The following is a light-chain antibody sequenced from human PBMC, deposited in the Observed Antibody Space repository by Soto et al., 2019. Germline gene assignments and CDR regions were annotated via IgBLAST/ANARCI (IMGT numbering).Light chain of an antibody. CDR1: QGVSRK. CDR2: GAS. CDR3: QQYNNWPLIT. V-gene: IGKV3-15*01. Sequence: DIVMTQSPATLSVAPGERVTFSCRAGQGVSRKLAWYQHNPGQAPRLLISGASTGATGIPARFSGSGSGTEFTLTISTLQSEDFAVYYCQQYNNWPLITFGQGTRWRL. J-gene: IGKJ5*01.